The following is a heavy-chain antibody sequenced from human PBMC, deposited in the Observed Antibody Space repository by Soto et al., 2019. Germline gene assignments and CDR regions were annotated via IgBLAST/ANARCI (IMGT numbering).Heavy chain of an antibody. CDR3: ARGGAAAGTTFDY. J-gene: IGHJ4*02. V-gene: IGHV3-48*01. CDR1: GFTFSSYS. CDR2: ISLSGTNI. D-gene: IGHD6-13*01. Sequence: EVQLVESGGGLRQPGGSLRLSCAASGFTFSSYSMNWVRQAPGKGLEWISYISLSGTNIHYADSVQGRFTISRDNAKYSLYLQMDSLRAEDTVVYYCARGGAAAGTTFDYWGQGNLVTVSS.